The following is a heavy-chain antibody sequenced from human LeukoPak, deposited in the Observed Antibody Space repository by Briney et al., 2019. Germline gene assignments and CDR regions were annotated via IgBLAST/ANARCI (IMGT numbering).Heavy chain of an antibody. Sequence: GGSLRLSCAASGSTVSSSYMSWVRQAPGKGLEWVSAIYSGGSTYYADSVKGRFTISRDNSKNTLYLQMNSLRAEDTAVYYCARDGYSSTWAEYLQEWGQGTLVTVSS. CDR3: ARDGYSSTWAEYLQE. J-gene: IGHJ1*01. D-gene: IGHD6-13*01. CDR2: IYSGGST. V-gene: IGHV3-53*01. CDR1: GSTVSSSY.